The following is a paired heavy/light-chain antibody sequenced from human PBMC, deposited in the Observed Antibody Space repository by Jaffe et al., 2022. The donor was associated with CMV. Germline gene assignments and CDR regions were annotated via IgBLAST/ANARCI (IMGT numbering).Light chain of an antibody. J-gene: IGLJ2*01. CDR3: QSADSSGTYVVV. V-gene: IGLV3-25*03. CDR1: ALPKQY. CDR2: KDS. Sequence: SYELTQPPSVSVSPGQTARITCSGDALPKQYAYWYQQKPGQAPVLVIYKDSERPSGIPERFSGSSSGTTVTLTISGVQAEDEADYYCQSADSSGTYVVVFGGGTKLTVL.
Heavy chain of an antibody. V-gene: IGHV5-51*01. Sequence: EVQLVQSGAEVKKPGESLKISCKGSGYSFTSYWIGWVRQMPGKGLEWMGIIYPGDSDTRYSPSFQGQVTISADKSISTAYLQWSSLKASDTAMYYCARHPPDIVVVPAAPYYFDYWGQGTLVTVSS. CDR2: IYPGDSDT. CDR3: ARHPPDIVVVPAAPYYFDY. D-gene: IGHD2-2*01. CDR1: GYSFTSYW. J-gene: IGHJ4*02.